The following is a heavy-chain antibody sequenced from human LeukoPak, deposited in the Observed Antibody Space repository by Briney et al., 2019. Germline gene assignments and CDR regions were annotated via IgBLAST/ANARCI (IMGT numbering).Heavy chain of an antibody. Sequence: GGSLRLSCAASAVTFISYSMNWVRQAPGKGLEGVSSISSSSSYIYYADSVKGRFTISRDNAKNSLYLQMNSLRAEDTAVYYCAIISDYGDYFDYWGQGTLVIVSS. CDR3: AIISDYGDYFDY. CDR1: AVTFISYS. J-gene: IGHJ4*02. V-gene: IGHV3-21*01. D-gene: IGHD4-17*01. CDR2: ISSSSSYI.